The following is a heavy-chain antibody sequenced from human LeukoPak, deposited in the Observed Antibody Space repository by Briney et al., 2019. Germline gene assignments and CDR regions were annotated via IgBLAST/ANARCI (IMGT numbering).Heavy chain of an antibody. CDR2: IQCGGSNE. V-gene: IGHV3-30*02. J-gene: IGHJ6*03. CDR1: GFTFSNYG. D-gene: IGHD2-8*01. CDR3: AKDRCSNGIGCYYYYMAV. Sequence: PGGSLRLSCAASGFTFSNYGMHWVRQAPGKGLEWVAYIQCGGSNEQYADSVKGRFSISRENSRNILFLQMNSLRAEDTVVYYCAKDRCSNGIGCYYYYMAVWGKGTTVTISS.